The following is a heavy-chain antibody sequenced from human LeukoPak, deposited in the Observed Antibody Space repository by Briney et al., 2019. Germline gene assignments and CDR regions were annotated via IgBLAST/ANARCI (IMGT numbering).Heavy chain of an antibody. J-gene: IGHJ4*02. CDR2: IYVSGST. CDR3: ARHLGELHYFDY. V-gene: IGHV4-4*07. CDR1: GGSISSYY. Sequence: PSETLSLTCTVSGGSISSYYWSWIRQSAGKGLEWIGRIYVSGSTNYSPSLKSRVTLSVDTSKNQFSLKLSSVTAADTAVYYCARHLGELHYFDYWGQGILVTVSS. D-gene: IGHD1-7*01.